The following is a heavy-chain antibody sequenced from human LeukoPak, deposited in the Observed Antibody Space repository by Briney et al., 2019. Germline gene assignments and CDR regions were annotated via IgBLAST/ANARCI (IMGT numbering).Heavy chain of an antibody. D-gene: IGHD3-22*01. CDR1: GGSISSSSYY. V-gene: IGHV4-39*01. Sequence: SETLSLTCTVSGGSISSSSYYWGWIRQPPGKGLEWIGSIYYSGSTYYNPSLQSRVTISVDTSKNQFSLKLSSVTAADTAVYYCARQDYDSSGYYSLNYFDYWGQGTLVTVSS. CDR3: ARQDYDSSGYYSLNYFDY. CDR2: IYYSGST. J-gene: IGHJ4*02.